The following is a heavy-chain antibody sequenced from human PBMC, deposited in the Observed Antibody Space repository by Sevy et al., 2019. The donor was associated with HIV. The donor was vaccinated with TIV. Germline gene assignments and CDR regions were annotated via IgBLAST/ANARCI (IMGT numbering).Heavy chain of an antibody. CDR2: IYYSGST. D-gene: IGHD3-22*01. J-gene: IGHJ4*02. CDR3: ARERVKPSSYYYDSSGYYYDDY. CDR1: GGSISSGGYY. Sequence: SETLSLTCTVSGGSISSGGYYWSWIRQHPGKGLEWIGYIYYSGSTYYNPSLKSRVTISVDTSKNQFSLKLSSVTAADTAVYYCARERVKPSSYYYDSSGYYYDDYWGQGTLDTVSS. V-gene: IGHV4-31*03.